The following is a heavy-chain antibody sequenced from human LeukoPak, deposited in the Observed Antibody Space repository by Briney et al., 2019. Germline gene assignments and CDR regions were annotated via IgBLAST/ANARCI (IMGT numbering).Heavy chain of an antibody. CDR2: ISGSGGST. D-gene: IGHD6-13*01. V-gene: IGHV3-23*01. Sequence: GGSLRLSCAASGFTFSSYAMSWVRQAPGKGLEWVSAISGSGGSTYYADSVKGRFTISRDNSKNTLYLQMNSLRAEDTAVYYCARGGRQQLVRFDYWGQGTLVTVSS. CDR3: ARGGRQQLVRFDY. J-gene: IGHJ4*02. CDR1: GFTFSSYA.